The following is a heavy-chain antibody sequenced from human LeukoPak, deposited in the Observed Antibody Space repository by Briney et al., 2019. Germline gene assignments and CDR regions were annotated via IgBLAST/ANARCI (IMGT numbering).Heavy chain of an antibody. D-gene: IGHD2-15*01. Sequence: GGSLRLSCAASGFTFSSYWMSWVRQAPGKGLEWVANIKQDGSEKYYVDSVKGRFTISRDNAKNSLNLQMNSLRAEDTAVYYCARGESMVVAASFDYWGQGTLVTVSS. V-gene: IGHV3-7*01. CDR2: IKQDGSEK. CDR3: ARGESMVVAASFDY. CDR1: GFTFSSYW. J-gene: IGHJ4*02.